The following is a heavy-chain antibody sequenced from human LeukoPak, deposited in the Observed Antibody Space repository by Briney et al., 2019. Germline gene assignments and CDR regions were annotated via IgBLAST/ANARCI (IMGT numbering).Heavy chain of an antibody. V-gene: IGHV1-2*02. CDR1: GYTFTGYY. Sequence: ASVKVSCKASGYTFTGYYMHWVRRAPGQGLEWMGWINPNNGGTNYAQKFQGRVTMTRDTSISTGYMELSRLRSDDTAVYYCARGSQLGIVYGLIDYWGQGTLVTVSS. J-gene: IGHJ4*02. D-gene: IGHD7-27*01. CDR3: ARGSQLGIVYGLIDY. CDR2: INPNNGGT.